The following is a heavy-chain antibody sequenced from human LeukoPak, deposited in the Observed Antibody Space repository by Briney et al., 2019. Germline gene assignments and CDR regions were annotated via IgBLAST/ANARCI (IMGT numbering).Heavy chain of an antibody. V-gene: IGHV3-23*01. CDR1: GLTLSNYG. D-gene: IGHD5-24*01. CDR2: ISDSGGRT. Sequence: PGGSLRLSCAVSGLTLSNYGMSWVRQAPGKGLEWVAGISDSGGRTNYADSVRGRFTISRDNFKDTLFLQMSSLRAEDTAIYYCTKRDGQSFDYWGQGALVTVSS. J-gene: IGHJ4*02. CDR3: TKRDGQSFDY.